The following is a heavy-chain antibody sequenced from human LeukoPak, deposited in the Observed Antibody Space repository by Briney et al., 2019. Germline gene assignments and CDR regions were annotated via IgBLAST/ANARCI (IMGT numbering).Heavy chain of an antibody. V-gene: IGHV3-23*01. CDR1: GSTFSSYA. CDR3: AKWPIFGVVITHFDY. CDR2: ISGSGGST. D-gene: IGHD3-3*01. J-gene: IGHJ4*02. Sequence: GGSLRLSCAASGSTFSSYAMSWVRQAPGKGLEWVSAISGSGGSTYYADSVKGRFTISRDNSKNTLYLQMNSLRAEDTAVYYCAKWPIFGVVITHFDYWGQGTLVTVSS.